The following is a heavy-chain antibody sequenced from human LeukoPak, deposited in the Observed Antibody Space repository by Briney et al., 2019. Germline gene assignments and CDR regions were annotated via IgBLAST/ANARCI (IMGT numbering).Heavy chain of an antibody. J-gene: IGHJ4*02. CDR2: ISGSGGST. CDR1: GFTFSTYW. V-gene: IGHV3-23*01. Sequence: GGSLRLSCAASGFTFSTYWMSWVRQAPGKGLEWVSAISGSGGSTYYADSVKGRFTISRDNSKNTLYLQMNSLRAEDTAVYYCANFDRGYSSPFDYWGQGTLVTVSS. D-gene: IGHD5-18*01. CDR3: ANFDRGYSSPFDY.